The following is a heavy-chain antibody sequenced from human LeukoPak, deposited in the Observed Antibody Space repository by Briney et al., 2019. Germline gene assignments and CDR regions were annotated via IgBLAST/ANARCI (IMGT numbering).Heavy chain of an antibody. CDR2: IHPGEYER. D-gene: IGHD6-25*01. CDR3: ARRTDSGWKWFDP. V-gene: IGHV5-51*01. CDR1: GYRFTSYW. Sequence: GDSLKISCKASGYRFTSYWIGWVRQMPGKGLEWMGVIHPGEYERRYSPSFEDQVTISADKSISTAYMQWSSLKASDTAMYYCARRTDSGWKWFDPWGQGTLVTVSS. J-gene: IGHJ5*02.